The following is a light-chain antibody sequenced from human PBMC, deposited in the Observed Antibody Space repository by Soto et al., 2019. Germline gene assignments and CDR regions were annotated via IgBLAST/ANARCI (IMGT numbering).Light chain of an antibody. CDR1: QDISSW. Sequence: DIQMTQSPSSVSASVGDRVTITCRASQDISSWLAWYQQKPGTAPKLLIYATSTLQSGGPSRFSGSRSGTDFTLTVSSLQPEDFATYFFQQANSFSVTFGQGTKLEIK. CDR3: QQANSFSVT. J-gene: IGKJ2*01. V-gene: IGKV1-12*01. CDR2: ATS.